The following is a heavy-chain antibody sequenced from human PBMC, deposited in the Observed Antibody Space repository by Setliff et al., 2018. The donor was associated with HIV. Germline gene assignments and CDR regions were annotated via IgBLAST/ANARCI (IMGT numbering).Heavy chain of an antibody. CDR1: GYTFSSYD. D-gene: IGHD4-17*01. J-gene: IGHJ4*02. CDR2: MNPNSGNT. Sequence: ASVKVSCKASGYTFSSYDINWVRQATGQGLEWMGWMNPNSGNTGYAQKFQGRVTMTRNTSISTAYMELSSLRSEDTAVYYCARDHTYLTTLTRSSLYFDYWGQGTLVTVSS. CDR3: ARDHTYLTTLTRSSLYFDY. V-gene: IGHV1-8*01.